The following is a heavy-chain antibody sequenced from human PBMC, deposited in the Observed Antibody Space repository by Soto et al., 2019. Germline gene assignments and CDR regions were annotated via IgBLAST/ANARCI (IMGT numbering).Heavy chain of an antibody. CDR1: EPTFNSFG. Sequence: VQLLESGGGLVQPGGSLRLSCAASEPTFNSFGVNWVRQAPGKGLEWVSLISGSGGTIYYADAVKGRFTISRDNSKNMLYLQMNSLRAEATAIYYCAKVNLGSNYYGMDVWGQGTTVIVSS. V-gene: IGHV3-23*01. D-gene: IGHD3-10*01. CDR3: AKVNLGSNYYGMDV. CDR2: ISGSGGTI. J-gene: IGHJ6*02.